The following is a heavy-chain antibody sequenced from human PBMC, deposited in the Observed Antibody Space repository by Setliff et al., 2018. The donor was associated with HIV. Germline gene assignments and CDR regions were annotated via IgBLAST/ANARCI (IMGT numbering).Heavy chain of an antibody. Sequence: NPSETLSLTCIVSHGSITSTSYYWGWVRQSPGRGLEWIGSIYYSGRTYYNPSLKSRLSMSVDTSRNQFSLDLTSVTAADTAVYYCARARTDYYDRRRRSHYYIDVWARGATVTVSS. J-gene: IGHJ6*03. CDR3: ARARTDYYDRRRRSHYYIDV. D-gene: IGHD3-22*01. V-gene: IGHV4-39*07. CDR2: IYYSGRT. CDR1: HGSITSTSYY.